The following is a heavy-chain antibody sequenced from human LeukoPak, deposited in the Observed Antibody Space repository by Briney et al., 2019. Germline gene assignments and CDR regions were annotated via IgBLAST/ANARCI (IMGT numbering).Heavy chain of an antibody. J-gene: IGHJ4*02. V-gene: IGHV4-61*02. Sequence: SETLSLTCTVSGGSVSSDRFYWTWVRQPAGKGLEWIGRIKSSNTNYNPSLKSRVSISLDTSTNQFSLKLSSLTAADTAVYYCARVPDWTYVPDYWGQGTLVTVSS. CDR3: ARVPDWTYVPDY. CDR1: GGSVSSDRFY. CDR2: IKSSNT. D-gene: IGHD3-16*01.